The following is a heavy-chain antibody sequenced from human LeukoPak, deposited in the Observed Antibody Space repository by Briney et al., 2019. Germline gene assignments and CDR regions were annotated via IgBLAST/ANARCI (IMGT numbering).Heavy chain of an antibody. V-gene: IGHV3-21*04. CDR2: ISSSSSYI. CDR1: GFTFSSYS. J-gene: IGHJ5*02. CDR3: AKDHLWSTIVTNWFDP. D-gene: IGHD2/OR15-2a*01. Sequence: GGSLRLSCAASGFTFSSYSMNWVRQAPGKGLEWVSSISSSSSYIYYADSVKGRFTISRDNAKNSLYLQMNSLRAEDTAVYYCAKDHLWSTIVTNWFDPWGQGTLVTVSS.